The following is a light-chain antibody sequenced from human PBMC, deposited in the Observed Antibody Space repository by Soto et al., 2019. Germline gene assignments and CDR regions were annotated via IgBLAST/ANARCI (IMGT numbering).Light chain of an antibody. CDR1: YSDIGAYNY. J-gene: IGLJ1*01. CDR3: SSFKGTNSFV. Sequence: QSVLPQPPSASGSPGQSLTIPCTGTYSDIGAYNYVSWYQQRPGEAPKLIIYEVSKRPSGVPDRIFASKSGKTASLTVSGLQADDEANYYCSSFKGTNSFVFGTGTKVTVL. CDR2: EVS. V-gene: IGLV2-8*01.